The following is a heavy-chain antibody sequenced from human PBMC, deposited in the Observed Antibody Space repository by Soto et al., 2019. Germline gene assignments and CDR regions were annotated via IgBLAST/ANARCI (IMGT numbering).Heavy chain of an antibody. D-gene: IGHD1-20*01. CDR1: GGSFSGYY. J-gene: IGHJ5*02. V-gene: IGHV4-34*01. CDR3: ARVACITGTPHRWFDP. Sequence: SETLSLTCAVYGGSFSGYYWSWIRQPPGKGLEWIGEINHSGSTNYNPSLKSRVTISVDTSKNQFSLKLSSVTAADTAVYYCARVACITGTPHRWFDPWGQGTLVTVSS. CDR2: INHSGST.